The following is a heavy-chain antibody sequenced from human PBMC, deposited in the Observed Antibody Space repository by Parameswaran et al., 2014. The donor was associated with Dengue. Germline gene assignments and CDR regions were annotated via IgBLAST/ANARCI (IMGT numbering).Heavy chain of an antibody. J-gene: IGHJ4*02. V-gene: IGHV3-7*03. CDR3: ARVGVSDYYDSSGYHFPTPYFDY. D-gene: IGHD3-22*01. CDR2: IKQDGSEK. Sequence: VRQAPGKGLEWVANIKQDGSEKYYVDSVMGRFTISRDNAKNSLYLEMDSLRVEDTAVYYCARVGVSDYYDSSGYHFPTPYFDYWGQGTLVTVSS.